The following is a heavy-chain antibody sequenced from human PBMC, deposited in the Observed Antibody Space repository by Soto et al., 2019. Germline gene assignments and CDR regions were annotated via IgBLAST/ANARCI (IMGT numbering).Heavy chain of an antibody. D-gene: IGHD5-18*01. V-gene: IGHV1-18*01. CDR3: ATDGYSDFLQGNYFNS. J-gene: IGHJ4*02. CDR1: GYTFTSYG. Sequence: QVQLVQSGAEVQKPGASVKVSCKASGYTFTSYGLNWVRQAPGQVLERLGWIITYNGTTRYAQTLKGRVTVTTEMSTKTTYMDLRILSSDDTAEYYCATDGYSDFLQGNYFNSWGQGCPVTDSS. CDR2: IITYNGTT.